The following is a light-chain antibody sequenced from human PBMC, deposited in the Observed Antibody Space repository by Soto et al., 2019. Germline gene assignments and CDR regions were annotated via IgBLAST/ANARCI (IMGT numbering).Light chain of an antibody. V-gene: IGLV2-14*01. J-gene: IGLJ2*01. CDR2: DVS. Sequence: QSALTQPASVSGSPEQSITISCTGTSSDVGGYNYVSWYQQHPGKAPKLMIYDVSNRPSGVSNRFSGSKSGNTASLTISGLQAGYEADYYCSSYTSSSTLYVVFGGGTKLTVL. CDR3: SSYTSSSTLYVV. CDR1: SSDVGGYNY.